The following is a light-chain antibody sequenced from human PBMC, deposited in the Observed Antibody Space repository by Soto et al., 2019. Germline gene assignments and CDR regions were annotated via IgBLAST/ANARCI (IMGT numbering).Light chain of an antibody. CDR3: QQLNSYPPT. V-gene: IGKV3-20*01. Sequence: EIVLTQSPCTLSLSPGDRSTLSCRASQTISSTYLAWYQQNPGQAPRLLIYAASTRATGVPDRFSGSGSGTDFTLTSSRLEPEDFAVYYCQQLNSYPPTFGQGTRLEIK. CDR2: AAS. J-gene: IGKJ5*01. CDR1: QTISSTY.